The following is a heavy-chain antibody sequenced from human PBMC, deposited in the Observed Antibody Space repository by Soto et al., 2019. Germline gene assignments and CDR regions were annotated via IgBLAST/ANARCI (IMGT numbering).Heavy chain of an antibody. CDR2: INPNTGGT. Sequence: GTSVKVTCEESRVTFDKNSGRWVRQDTGAGFGWVGRINPNTGGTNYAQEFQDRVTMTRDTSITTAYMELSRLRSDDTAVYYCARQLAYCGGDCYTEPIDYWGQGIQVTFSS. V-gene: IGHV1-2*06. CDR3: ARQLAYCGGDCYTEPIDY. CDR1: RVTFDKNS. D-gene: IGHD2-21*02. J-gene: IGHJ4*02.